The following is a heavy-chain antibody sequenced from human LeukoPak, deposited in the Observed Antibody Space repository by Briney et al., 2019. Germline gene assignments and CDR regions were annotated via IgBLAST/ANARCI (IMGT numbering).Heavy chain of an antibody. CDR2: IKSKADGGAP. V-gene: IGHV3-15*01. CDR1: GFIPTNAW. D-gene: IGHD6-19*01. J-gene: IGHJ3*02. Sequence: GGSLRLSCAASGFIPTNAWMSWVRQAPGQGLEWVGRIKSKADGGAPDFAAPVKGRFTISRDDTKNTLYLQMNSLKIEDTAVYYCTTEYRDSSGWYGACDMGGEGTMVTVSS. CDR3: TTEYRDSSGWYGACDM.